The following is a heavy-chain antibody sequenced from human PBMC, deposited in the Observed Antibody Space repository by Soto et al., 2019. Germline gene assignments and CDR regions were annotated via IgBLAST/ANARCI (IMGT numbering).Heavy chain of an antibody. CDR1: GGSISSSSYY. Sequence: PSEILSLTCTVSGGSISSSSYYCGWIRQPPGKGLEWIGSIYYSGSTYYNPSLKSRVTISVDTSKNQFSLKLSSVTAADTAVYYCARHGDVGSGSYYNHTGSPFYYYYYGMDVWGQGTTVNVSS. D-gene: IGHD3-10*01. CDR3: ARHGDVGSGSYYNHTGSPFYYYYYGMDV. V-gene: IGHV4-39*01. J-gene: IGHJ6*02. CDR2: IYYSGST.